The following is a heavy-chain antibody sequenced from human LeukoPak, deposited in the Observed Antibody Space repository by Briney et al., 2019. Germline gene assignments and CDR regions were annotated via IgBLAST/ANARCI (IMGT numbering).Heavy chain of an antibody. J-gene: IGHJ4*02. Sequence: ASVKVSCKASGYTFTSYYMHWVRQAPGQGLEWMGIINPSGGSTSYAQKFQGRVTMTRDMSTSTVYMELSSLRFEDTAVYYCARAPREYCTNGVCYGLDYWGQGTLVTVSS. V-gene: IGHV1-46*01. CDR1: GYTFTSYY. CDR3: ARAPREYCTNGVCYGLDY. CDR2: INPSGGST. D-gene: IGHD2-8*01.